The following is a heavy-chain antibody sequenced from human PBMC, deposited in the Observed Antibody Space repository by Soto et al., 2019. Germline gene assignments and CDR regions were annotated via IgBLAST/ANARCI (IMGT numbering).Heavy chain of an antibody. J-gene: IGHJ5*02. CDR2: INPNSGGT. CDR3: AREGYCSGGSCYGNWFDP. V-gene: IGHV1-2*02. Sequence: SVKVSCKASGYTFTGYYMHWVRQAPGQGLEWMGWINPNSGGTNYAQKFQGRVTMTRDTSISTAYMELSRLRSDDTAVYYCAREGYCSGGSCYGNWFDPWGQGTLVTVSS. CDR1: GYTFTGYY. D-gene: IGHD2-15*01.